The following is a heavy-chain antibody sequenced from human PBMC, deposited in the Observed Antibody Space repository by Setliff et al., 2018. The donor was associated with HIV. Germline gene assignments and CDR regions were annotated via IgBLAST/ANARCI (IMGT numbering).Heavy chain of an antibody. CDR1: GYSISSGYY. J-gene: IGHJ5*02. CDR3: ARSDPVDNWNPTLKWFDP. CDR2: IYHTGST. Sequence: ETLSLTCAVSGYSISSGYYWDWIRQPPGKGLEWIGSIYHTGSTYSNPSLKSRVTISVDSSKNQFSLKLSSVTAADTAVYYCARSDPVDNWNPTLKWFDPWGQGTLVTVSS. V-gene: IGHV4-38-2*01. D-gene: IGHD1-20*01.